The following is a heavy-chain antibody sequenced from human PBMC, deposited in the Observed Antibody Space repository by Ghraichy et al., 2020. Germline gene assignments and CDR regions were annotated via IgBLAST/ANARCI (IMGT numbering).Heavy chain of an antibody. CDR2: IKQDGSEK. J-gene: IGHJ6*03. D-gene: IGHD2-2*01. Sequence: GGSLRLSCAASGFTFSSYWMSWVRQAPGKGLEWVANIKQDGSEKYYVDSVKGRFTISRDNAKNSLYLQMNSLRAEDTAVYYCARWPEYCSSTRCYWGYMDVWGKGTTVTVSS. V-gene: IGHV3-7*03. CDR1: GFTFSSYW. CDR3: ARWPEYCSSTRCYWGYMDV.